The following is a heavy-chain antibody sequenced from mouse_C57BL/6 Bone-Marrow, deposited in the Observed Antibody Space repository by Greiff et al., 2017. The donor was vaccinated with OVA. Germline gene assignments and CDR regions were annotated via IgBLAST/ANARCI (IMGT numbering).Heavy chain of an antibody. V-gene: IGHV5-17*01. Sequence: EVKLMESGGGLVKPGGSLKLSCAASGFTFSDYGMHWVRQAPEKGLEWVAYISSGSSTIYYADTVKGRFTISRDNAKNTLFLQMTSLRSEDTAMYYCARLGPFGYWGQGTTLTVSS. CDR1: GFTFSDYG. CDR2: ISSGSSTI. J-gene: IGHJ2*01. CDR3: ARLGPFGY. D-gene: IGHD4-1*01.